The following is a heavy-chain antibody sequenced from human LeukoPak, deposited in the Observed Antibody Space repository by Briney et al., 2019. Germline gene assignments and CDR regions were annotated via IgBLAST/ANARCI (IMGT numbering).Heavy chain of an antibody. D-gene: IGHD3-3*01. CDR1: GFTVSSNY. CDR2: IYSGGST. CDR3: ARPYYDFWSGYSQNWFDP. V-gene: IGHV3-53*05. J-gene: IGHJ5*02. Sequence: GGSLRLSCAVSGFTVSSNYMSWVRQAPGKGLEWVSVIYSGGSTYYADSVKGRFTISRDNSKNTLYLQMNSLRAEDTAVYYCARPYYDFWSGYSQNWFDPWGQGTLVTVSS.